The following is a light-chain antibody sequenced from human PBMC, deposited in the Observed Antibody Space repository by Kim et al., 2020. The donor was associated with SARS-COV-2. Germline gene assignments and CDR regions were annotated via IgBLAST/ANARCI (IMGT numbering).Light chain of an antibody. Sequence: ALGQTVRITCQGYSLRSYYASWYQQKPGQAPVLVIYGKNNRPSGIPDRFSGSSSGNTASLTITGAQAEGEADYYCNSRDSSGNHLVFGGGTQLTVL. CDR1: SLRSYY. CDR2: GKN. CDR3: NSRDSSGNHLV. J-gene: IGLJ3*02. V-gene: IGLV3-19*01.